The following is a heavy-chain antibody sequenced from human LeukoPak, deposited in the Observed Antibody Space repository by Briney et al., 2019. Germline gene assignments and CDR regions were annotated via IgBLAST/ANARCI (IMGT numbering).Heavy chain of an antibody. Sequence: SETLSLTCGVYDGSFSSYYWSWIRQPPGKGLEWIGEINHSGSTNYNPSLKSRLTISVETSKNQFSLKLSSVTAADTAVYYCARVTGYMIEDYFDYWGQGTLVTVSS. J-gene: IGHJ4*02. D-gene: IGHD3-22*01. CDR1: DGSFSSYY. V-gene: IGHV4-34*01. CDR3: ARVTGYMIEDYFDY. CDR2: INHSGST.